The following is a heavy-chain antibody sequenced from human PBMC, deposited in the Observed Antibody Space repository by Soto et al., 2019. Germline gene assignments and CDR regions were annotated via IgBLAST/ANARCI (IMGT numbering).Heavy chain of an antibody. Sequence: EVQLVESGGGLVQPGGSLRLSCAASGFIFRDNWMTWVRQVPGKGLEWVANINQDGREKCYMDSVKGRFTISRDNAKNPLELQMSSLRADDTAVYYCARDPWDYWGQGTLVTVSS. J-gene: IGHJ4*02. CDR2: INQDGREK. CDR3: ARDPWDY. CDR1: GFIFRDNW. V-gene: IGHV3-7*01.